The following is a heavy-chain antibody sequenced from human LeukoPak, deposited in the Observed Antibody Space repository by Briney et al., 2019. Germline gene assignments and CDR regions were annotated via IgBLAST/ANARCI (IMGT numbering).Heavy chain of an antibody. D-gene: IGHD2-15*01. CDR3: ARDRGSTHYYYGMDV. CDR1: GGTFSSYA. Sequence: SVTVSCKASGGTFSSYAISWVRQAPGQGLEWMGGIIPIFGTANYAQKFQGRVTITADESTSTAYMELSSLRSEDTAVYYCARDRGSTHYYYGMDVWGQGTTVTVSS. J-gene: IGHJ6*02. V-gene: IGHV1-69*01. CDR2: IIPIFGTA.